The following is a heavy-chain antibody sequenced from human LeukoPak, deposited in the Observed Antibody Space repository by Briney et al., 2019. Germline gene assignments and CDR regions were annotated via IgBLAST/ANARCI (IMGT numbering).Heavy chain of an antibody. CDR2: ISTSSGHI. D-gene: IGHD3-3*01. CDR3: APDTIFGAY. Sequence: GGSLRLSCAASGFTFNTYNMNWVCQAPGKGLEWVSSISTSSGHIYYADSVKGRFTISRDNAKNSLYLQMNSLRAEDTAVYYCAPDTIFGAYWGQGTLVTVSS. J-gene: IGHJ4*02. V-gene: IGHV3-21*01. CDR1: GFTFNTYN.